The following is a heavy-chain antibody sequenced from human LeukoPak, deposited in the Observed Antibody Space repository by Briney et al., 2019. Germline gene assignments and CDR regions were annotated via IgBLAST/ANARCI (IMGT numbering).Heavy chain of an antibody. J-gene: IGHJ4*02. CDR1: GFTFGDYA. Sequence: PGGSLRLSCTASGFTFGDYAMSWVRQAPGKGLEWVGFIRSKAYGGTTEYAASVKGRFTISRDDSKSIAYLQMNSLKTEDTAVYYCTSPRGTYYDSSGYYPIDYWSQGTLVTVSS. V-gene: IGHV3-49*04. CDR2: IRSKAYGGTT. D-gene: IGHD3-22*01. CDR3: TSPRGTYYDSSGYYPIDY.